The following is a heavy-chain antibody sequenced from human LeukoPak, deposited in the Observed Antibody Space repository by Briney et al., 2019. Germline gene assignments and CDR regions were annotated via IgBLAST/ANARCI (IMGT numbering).Heavy chain of an antibody. CDR2: IYYSGST. D-gene: IGHD4-17*01. J-gene: IGHJ4*02. CDR1: GGSISSSSYY. CDR3: ARHVYGDFGLIDY. V-gene: IGHV4-39*01. Sequence: SETLSLTCTVSGGSISSSSYYWGWIRQPPGKGLEWIGSIYYSGSTYYNPSLKSRVTISVDTSKNQFSLKLSSVTAADTAVYYCARHVYGDFGLIDYWGRGTLVTVSS.